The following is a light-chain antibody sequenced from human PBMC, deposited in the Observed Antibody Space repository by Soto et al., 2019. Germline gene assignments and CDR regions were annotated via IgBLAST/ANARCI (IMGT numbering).Light chain of an antibody. J-gene: IGKJ5*01. CDR2: TAS. V-gene: IGKV1-12*01. CDR3: QQASAFPNT. Sequence: DIQMTQSPSFVSASVGDRVTVTWRASQGISSWLAWYQQKPGKAPKLLIYTASALGSGVPSRFSGSGSGTDFTLTISSLQPEDFATYYCQQASAFPNTFGQGTRLEIK. CDR1: QGISSW.